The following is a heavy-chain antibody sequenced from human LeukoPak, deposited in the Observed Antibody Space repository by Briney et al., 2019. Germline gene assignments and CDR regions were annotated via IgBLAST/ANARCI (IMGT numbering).Heavy chain of an antibody. V-gene: IGHV3-21*01. J-gene: IGHJ6*02. D-gene: IGHD2-15*01. CDR1: GFTFSSYS. CDR2: ISSSSSYI. Sequence: GGSLRLSCAASGFTFSSYSMNWVRQAPGKGLEWVSSISSSSSYIYYADSVKGRFTISRDNAKNSLYPQMNSLRAEDKAVYYCARDNCSGGSCLTDYYYYGMDVWGQGTTVTVSS. CDR3: ARDNCSGGSCLTDYYYYGMDV.